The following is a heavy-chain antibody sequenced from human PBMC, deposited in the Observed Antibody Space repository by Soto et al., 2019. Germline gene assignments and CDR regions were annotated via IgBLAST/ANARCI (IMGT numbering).Heavy chain of an antibody. Sequence: QVQLVESGGGVVQPGRSLRLSCAGSGFTFSNYGMHWVRQAPGKGLEWVAGISYDGSNKYYADSVKGRFTISRDNSKNTLYLQMNNLRAEDTAVYYCAKEWRLHGSPGSYYYGMDVWGQGTTVTVSS. J-gene: IGHJ6*02. D-gene: IGHD4-4*01. CDR3: AKEWRLHGSPGSYYYGMDV. V-gene: IGHV3-30*18. CDR1: GFTFSNYG. CDR2: ISYDGSNK.